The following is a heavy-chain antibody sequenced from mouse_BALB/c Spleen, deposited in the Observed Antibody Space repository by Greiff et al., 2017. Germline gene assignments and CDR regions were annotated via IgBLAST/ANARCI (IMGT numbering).Heavy chain of an antibody. Sequence: QVQLQQSGAELVRPGTSVKVSCKASGYAFTNYLIEWVKQRPGQGLEWIGVINPGSGGTNYNEKFKGKATLTADKSSSTAYMQLSSLTSDDSAVYFCARYGVDAMDYWGQGTSVTVSS. CDR1: GYAFTNYL. CDR3: ARYGVDAMDY. J-gene: IGHJ4*01. V-gene: IGHV1-54*01. CDR2: INPGSGGT. D-gene: IGHD1-1*01.